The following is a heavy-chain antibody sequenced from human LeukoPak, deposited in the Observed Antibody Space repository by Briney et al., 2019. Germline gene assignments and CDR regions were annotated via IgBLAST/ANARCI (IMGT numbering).Heavy chain of an antibody. CDR1: GFTFSSYA. J-gene: IGHJ4*02. CDR2: ISSSSSYI. Sequence: GGSLRLSCAASGFTFSSYAMNWVRQAPGKGLEWVSSISSSSSYIYYADSVKGRFTISRDNAKNSLYLQMNSLRAEDTAIYYCAKDGGKSHSTTYDYWGQGTLVTVSS. V-gene: IGHV3-21*01. D-gene: IGHD2-15*01. CDR3: AKDGGKSHSTTYDY.